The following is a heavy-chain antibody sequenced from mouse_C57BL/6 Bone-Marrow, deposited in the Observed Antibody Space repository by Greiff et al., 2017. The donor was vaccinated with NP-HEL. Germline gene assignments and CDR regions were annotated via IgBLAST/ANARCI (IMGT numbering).Heavy chain of an antibody. Sequence: EVKLMESGGGLVQPGGSMKLSCAASGFTFSDAWMDWVRQSPEKGLEWVAEIRNKANNHATYYAVSVKGRFTISRDDYKSSVYLQMNSLRAEDTGIYYCTGGDYGYDEDAMDYWGQGTSVTVSS. CDR2: IRNKANNHAT. CDR1: GFTFSDAW. CDR3: TGGDYGYDEDAMDY. V-gene: IGHV6-6*01. D-gene: IGHD2-2*01. J-gene: IGHJ4*01.